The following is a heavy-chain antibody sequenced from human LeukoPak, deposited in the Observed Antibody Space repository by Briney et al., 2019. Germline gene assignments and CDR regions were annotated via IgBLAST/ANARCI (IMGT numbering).Heavy chain of an antibody. Sequence: ASVKVTCKTSGYSFTGYYIHWVRQAHGQGLEWMGWINPSSGGTNYAQKFLGRVTMTRDTSVTTAYMELGSLRSDDTAIYYRARILGTTDPFDYWGQGTLVTVSS. D-gene: IGHD1-1*01. V-gene: IGHV1-2*02. CDR1: GYSFTGYY. CDR2: INPSSGGT. J-gene: IGHJ4*02. CDR3: ARILGTTDPFDY.